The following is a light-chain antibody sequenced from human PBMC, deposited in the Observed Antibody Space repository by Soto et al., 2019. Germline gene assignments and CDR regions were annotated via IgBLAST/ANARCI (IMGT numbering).Light chain of an antibody. Sequence: EIVMTQSPATLSVSPGERATLSCRPSQSISGKLAWYQQKPGQPPRLLMYDTSTRATGCPSRFSGSGSGTEFTLTISSLQSEDSAVYYCQHYSNWFWTFGQGTKVEIK. CDR2: DTS. V-gene: IGKV3-15*01. CDR1: QSISGK. CDR3: QHYSNWFWT. J-gene: IGKJ1*01.